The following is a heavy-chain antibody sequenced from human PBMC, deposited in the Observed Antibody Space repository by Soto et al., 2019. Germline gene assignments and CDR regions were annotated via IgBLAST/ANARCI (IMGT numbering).Heavy chain of an antibody. J-gene: IGHJ3*02. Sequence: GESLKISCAASGFTFSSYAMSWVRQAPGKGLEWVSAISGSGGSTYYAESVKGRFTISRVNSKNTLYLQMNSLRAEDTAVYDCAKGDGVHDAFDIWGQGTMVTVSS. CDR3: AKGDGVHDAFDI. V-gene: IGHV3-23*01. CDR1: GFTFSSYA. D-gene: IGHD1-1*01. CDR2: ISGSGGST.